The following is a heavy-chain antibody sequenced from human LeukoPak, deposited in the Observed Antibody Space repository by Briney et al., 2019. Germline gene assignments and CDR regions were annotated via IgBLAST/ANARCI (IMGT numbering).Heavy chain of an antibody. J-gene: IGHJ4*02. CDR1: GGSFSGYY. V-gene: IGHV4-34*01. Sequence: PSETLSLTCAAYGGSFSGYYWSWIRQPPGKGLEWIGEINHSGSTNYNPSLKSRVTISVDTSKDQFSLKLSSVTAADTAVYYCAYYYDSSGYANDYWGQGTLVTVSS. CDR3: AYYYDSSGYANDY. CDR2: INHSGST. D-gene: IGHD3-22*01.